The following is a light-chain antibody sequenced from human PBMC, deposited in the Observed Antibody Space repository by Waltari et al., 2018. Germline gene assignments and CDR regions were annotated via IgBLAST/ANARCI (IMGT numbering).Light chain of an antibody. CDR3: QQSYS. Sequence: DIQLTQSPSSLSASVGDRVTITCRASQSSSDYLNWYQQKPGKAPKLLIYAASTWQSGVPSRFSGSGSGTDFALTISSRHPEDFATYYCQQSYSFGQGTRLEIK. J-gene: IGKJ5*01. V-gene: IGKV1-39*01. CDR2: AAS. CDR1: QSSSDY.